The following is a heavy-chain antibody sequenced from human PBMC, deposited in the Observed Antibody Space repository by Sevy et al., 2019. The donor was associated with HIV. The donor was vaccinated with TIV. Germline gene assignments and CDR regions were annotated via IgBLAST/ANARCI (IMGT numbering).Heavy chain of an antibody. Sequence: SETLSLTCAVSGYSISSGYYWGWIRQPPGKGLEWIGSIFHSGSTCYNPSLKSRVTISVDTSKNQFSLKLSSVTAADTAVYYCARGPDIVVVPAAIGAVDIWGQGTMVTVSS. J-gene: IGHJ3*02. CDR2: IFHSGST. CDR1: GYSISSGYY. D-gene: IGHD2-2*02. V-gene: IGHV4-38-2*01. CDR3: ARGPDIVVVPAAIGAVDI.